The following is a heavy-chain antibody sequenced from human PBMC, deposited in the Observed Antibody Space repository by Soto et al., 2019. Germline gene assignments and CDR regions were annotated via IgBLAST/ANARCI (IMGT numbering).Heavy chain of an antibody. J-gene: IGHJ4*02. CDR2: IYHGGTT. CDR3: AKAHVMVVAGNTFDY. CDR1: GYSISSGSY. V-gene: IGHV4-38-2*02. D-gene: IGHD6-19*01. Sequence: SETLSLTCTVSGYSISSGSYWGWIRQPPGKGPEWIASIYHGGTTFYNPSLKSRVTVSVDKSNNQFSLKLRSVTAADTAVYYCAKAHVMVVAGNTFDYWGQGTLVTVSS.